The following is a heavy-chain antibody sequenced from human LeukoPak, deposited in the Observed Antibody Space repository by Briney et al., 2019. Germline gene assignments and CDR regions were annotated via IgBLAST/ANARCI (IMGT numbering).Heavy chain of an antibody. V-gene: IGHV3-30*02. J-gene: IGHJ4*02. Sequence: GGSLRLSCAASGFTFSKHGMHWVRQAPGKGLEWVAFIRNDGSNKYYADSVKGRFTISRDNSKNTVDLQMNSLRAEDTAIYYCAKDINSHCRGDCSDYWGQGTLVIFSS. CDR3: AKDINSHCRGDCSDY. CDR2: IRNDGSNK. CDR1: GFTFSKHG. D-gene: IGHD2-15*01.